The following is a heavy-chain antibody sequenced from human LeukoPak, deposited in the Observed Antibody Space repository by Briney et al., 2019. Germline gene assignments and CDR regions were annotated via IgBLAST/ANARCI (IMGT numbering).Heavy chain of an antibody. CDR3: TTLPEDYCYGMDV. CDR1: GLTLSNAW. Sequence: SGGSLRLSCAASGLTLSNAWMSWVRQAPGKGLQWVGRIGTKTDGGTTDYAAPVKGRFTVSRDDSKNTLYLQMNSLKTEDTAVYFCTTLPEDYCYGMDVWGQGTTVTVSS. J-gene: IGHJ6*02. V-gene: IGHV3-15*04. CDR2: IGTKTDGGTT.